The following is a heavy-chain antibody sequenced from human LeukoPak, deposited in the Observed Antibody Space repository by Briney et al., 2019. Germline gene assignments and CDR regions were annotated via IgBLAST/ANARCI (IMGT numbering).Heavy chain of an antibody. D-gene: IGHD6-19*01. Sequence: GGSLRLSCAASGFSFSSYDMHWVRQATGKGLEWVSAIGTAGDTYYPGSVKGRFTISREKAKNSLYLQMNSLRAGDTAVYYCARLNQWHDAFDIWGQGTMVTVSS. CDR3: ARLNQWHDAFDI. CDR2: IGTAGDT. J-gene: IGHJ3*02. CDR1: GFSFSSYD. V-gene: IGHV3-13*01.